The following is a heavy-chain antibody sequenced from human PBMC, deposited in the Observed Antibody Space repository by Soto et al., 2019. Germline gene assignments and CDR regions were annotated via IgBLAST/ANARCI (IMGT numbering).Heavy chain of an antibody. CDR3: SKGVELDV. J-gene: IGHJ6*01. Sequence: EVLLLESGGGLVQPGGSLRLSCEASGFSFSSFAMNWVRQAPGKGLEWVSAIGDSGASTYYADSVKGRFPISRDNSRNTLYLQLTSLRAEATGVYYCSKGVELDVWGNGTTVTVSS. D-gene: IGHD1-26*01. V-gene: IGHV3-23*01. CDR2: IGDSGAST. CDR1: GFSFSSFA.